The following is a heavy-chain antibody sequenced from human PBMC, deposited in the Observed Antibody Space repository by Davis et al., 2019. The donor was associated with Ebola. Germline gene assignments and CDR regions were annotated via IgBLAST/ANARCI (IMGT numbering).Heavy chain of an antibody. J-gene: IGHJ4*02. CDR2: ISSSGTYI. V-gene: IGHV3-21*01. Sequence: PGGSLRLSCAASGFTFSDYRMNWVRQAPGKGLEWFSSISSSGTYIFYADSVRGRFTISRDNAKNSLYLQMDSLRAEDTAVYYCARGSTSCSLWGQGTLVTVSS. CDR3: ARGSTSCSL. D-gene: IGHD2-2*01. CDR1: GFTFSDYR.